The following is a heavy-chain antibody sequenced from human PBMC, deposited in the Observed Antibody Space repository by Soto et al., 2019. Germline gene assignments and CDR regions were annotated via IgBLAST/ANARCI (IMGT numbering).Heavy chain of an antibody. CDR3: ARWVEVSLDYFDS. D-gene: IGHD2-15*01. Sequence: SETLSLTCTVSGGSISNGYYYCSWVRQNPGKGLEWIGHIYHSGRTYYNPSLKSRVSISIDTSKNQFSLHLSSVTAADTAVYYCARWVEVSLDYFDSWGQGNPVTVS. CDR1: GGSISNGYYY. CDR2: IYHSGRT. J-gene: IGHJ4*02. V-gene: IGHV4-31*03.